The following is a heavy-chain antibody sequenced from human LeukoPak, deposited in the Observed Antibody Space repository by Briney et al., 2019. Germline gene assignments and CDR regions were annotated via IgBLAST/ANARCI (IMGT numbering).Heavy chain of an antibody. CDR1: GGSISSGDYY. J-gene: IGHJ4*02. CDR3: ASSSGSWAPFDY. Sequence: SETLSLTCTVSGGSISSGDYYWSWIHQPPGKGLEWIGYIYYSGSTYYNPSLKSRVTISVDTSKNQFSLKLSSVTAADTAVYYCASSSGSWAPFDYWGQGTLVTVSS. CDR2: IYYSGST. V-gene: IGHV4-30-4*01. D-gene: IGHD6-13*01.